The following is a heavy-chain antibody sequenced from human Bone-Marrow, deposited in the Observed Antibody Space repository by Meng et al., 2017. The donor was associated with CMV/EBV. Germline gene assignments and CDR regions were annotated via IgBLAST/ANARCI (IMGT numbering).Heavy chain of an antibody. Sequence: FTFSTYCVPWARQPPGKGLECVSFIRYDGINKYYADSVKGRFTISRDNSKNTLYLQMNSLRAEDTAVYYCAKDSRYCSSTSCYPDYWGQGTLVTVSS. CDR2: IRYDGINK. CDR3: AKDSRYCSSTSCYPDY. V-gene: IGHV3-30*02. D-gene: IGHD2-2*01. CDR1: FTFSTYC. J-gene: IGHJ4*02.